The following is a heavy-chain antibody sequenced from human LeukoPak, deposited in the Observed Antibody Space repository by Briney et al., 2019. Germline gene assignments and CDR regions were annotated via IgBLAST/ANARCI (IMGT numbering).Heavy chain of an antibody. CDR2: IIPILGIA. Sequence: SVKVSCKASGGTFSSYAISWVRQAPGQGLEWMGRIIPILGIANYAQKFQGRVTITADKSTSTAYMELSSLRSEDTAVYYCARDAYCSGGSCYDGYYYYYGMDVWGQGTTVTVSS. CDR1: GGTFSSYA. CDR3: ARDAYCSGGSCYDGYYYYYGMDV. V-gene: IGHV1-69*04. J-gene: IGHJ6*02. D-gene: IGHD2-15*01.